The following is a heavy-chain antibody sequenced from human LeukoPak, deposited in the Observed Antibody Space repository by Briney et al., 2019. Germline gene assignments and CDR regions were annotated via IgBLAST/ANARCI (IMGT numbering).Heavy chain of an antibody. V-gene: IGHV3-7*03. CDR1: GFTFSSYW. CDR2: IKQDGSEK. D-gene: IGHD5-24*01. Sequence: TGGSLRLSCAASGFTFSSYWMTWVRQAPGKGLEWVANIKQDGSEKYYADSVEGRFTISRDNAKNSLYLQMDSLRAEDTALYYCARDHKGGDGADAFDIWGHGTMVTVSS. CDR3: ARDHKGGDGADAFDI. J-gene: IGHJ3*02.